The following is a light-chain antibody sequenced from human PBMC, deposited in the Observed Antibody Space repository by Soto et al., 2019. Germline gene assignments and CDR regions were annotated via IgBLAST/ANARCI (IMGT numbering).Light chain of an antibody. J-gene: IGLJ2*01. CDR2: EVS. CDR3: SSYTSSSTLWV. V-gene: IGLV2-14*01. CDR1: ISDVGGYNY. Sequence: QSALTQPASVSGSPGQSITISCTGTISDVGGYNYVSWYRQHPGKAPKLMIYEVSNRPSGVSHRFSGSKSGNTASLTISGLQAEDEADYYCSSYTSSSTLWVFGGGTKLTVL.